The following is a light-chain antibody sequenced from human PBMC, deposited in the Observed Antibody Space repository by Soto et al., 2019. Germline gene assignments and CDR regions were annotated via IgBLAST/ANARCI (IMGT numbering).Light chain of an antibody. Sequence: EIVLTQSPGTLSLSPGERATLYCRTSQSISSSYLAWYRQKPGQAPRLLIYAASSRATGIPDRFSGGGSGTDFTLTISRLEPEDFAVYYCQQYGTSPRTFGQGTKVEIK. V-gene: IGKV3-20*01. CDR2: AAS. CDR3: QQYGTSPRT. CDR1: QSISSSY. J-gene: IGKJ1*01.